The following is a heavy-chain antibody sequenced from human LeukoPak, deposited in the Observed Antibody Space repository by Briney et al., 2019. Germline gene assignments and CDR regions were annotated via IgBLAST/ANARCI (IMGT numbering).Heavy chain of an antibody. CDR1: GFTFDDYA. CDR2: ISGDGGST. Sequence: GGSLRLSCAASGFTFDDYAMHWVRQAPGKGLEWVSLISGDGGSTYYADSVKGRFTISRDNSKNSLYLQMNSLRTEDTALYYCAKDTSPDCGDYFGYFQHWGQGTLVTVSS. J-gene: IGHJ1*01. D-gene: IGHD4-17*01. V-gene: IGHV3-43*02. CDR3: AKDTSPDCGDYFGYFQH.